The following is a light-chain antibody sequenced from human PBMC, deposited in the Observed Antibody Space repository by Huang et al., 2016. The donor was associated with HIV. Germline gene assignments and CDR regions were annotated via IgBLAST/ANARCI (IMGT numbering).Light chain of an antibody. CDR2: AAS. CDR3: QQYKSLPQT. J-gene: IGKJ1*01. Sequence: IQMTQSPSSLSASVGDRFTITCRASQYVGNDLAWFQQKPGRAPQSLIYAASSLQRGVPSKFSGSGSGIDFTLTISSLQPEDFATYYCQQYKSLPQTFGQGTKVEVK. V-gene: IGKV1-16*02. CDR1: QYVGND.